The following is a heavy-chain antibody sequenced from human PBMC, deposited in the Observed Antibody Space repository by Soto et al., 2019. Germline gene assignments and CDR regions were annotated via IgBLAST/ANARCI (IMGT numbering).Heavy chain of an antibody. CDR2: IYYSGST. CDR1: GGSISSYY. CDR3: ARLNYDILTGQQYRLAV. V-gene: IGHV4-59*08. Sequence: PSETLSLTCTVSGGSISSYYWSWIRQPPGKGLEWIGYIYYSGSTNYNPSLKSRVTISVDTSKNQFSLKLSSATAADTAVYYCARLNYDILTGQQYRLAVWGQGTTVTVSS. J-gene: IGHJ6*02. D-gene: IGHD3-9*01.